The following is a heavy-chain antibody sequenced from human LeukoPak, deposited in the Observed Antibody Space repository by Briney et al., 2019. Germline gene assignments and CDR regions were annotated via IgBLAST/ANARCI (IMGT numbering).Heavy chain of an antibody. V-gene: IGHV1-2*06. CDR3: ARDQGSLSRSWYTGY. J-gene: IGHJ4*02. CDR1: GYTFTGYH. CDR2: INPYSGDT. Sequence: ASVKVSCKASGYTFTGYHIHWVRQAPGQGLEWMGRINPYSGDTNFAQKFQGRVTMTRDTSITTAYMDLSSLTPDDTAVYFCARDQGSLSRSWYTGYWGQGTQVTVSS. D-gene: IGHD6-13*01.